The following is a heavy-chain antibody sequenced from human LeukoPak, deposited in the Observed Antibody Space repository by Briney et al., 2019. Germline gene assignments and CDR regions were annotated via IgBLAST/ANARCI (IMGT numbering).Heavy chain of an antibody. Sequence: GGSLRLSCAASGFIFRSYSMNWVRQAPGKGLEWVSYISSGGSTIYYADSVKGRFTISRDNAKSSLYLQMNSLRAEDTAVYYCAREPFGSGSYNSDCWGQGTLVTVSS. CDR3: AREPFGSGSYNSDC. J-gene: IGHJ4*02. CDR1: GFIFRSYS. D-gene: IGHD3-10*01. V-gene: IGHV3-48*01. CDR2: ISSGGSTI.